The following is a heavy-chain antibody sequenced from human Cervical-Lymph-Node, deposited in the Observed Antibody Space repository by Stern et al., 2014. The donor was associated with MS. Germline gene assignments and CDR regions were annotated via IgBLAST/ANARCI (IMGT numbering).Heavy chain of an antibody. CDR2: IIPILSIT. CDR3: ATLGVTTGDFDP. V-gene: IGHV1-69*09. CDR1: GGTFSSSG. Sequence: VQLVQSGSEVKKPGSSVRVSCKASGGTFSSSGISWVRQAPGQGLEWMGRIIPILSITNYAQNFQGRVTITADKSTSTAYMELSSLRSEDTDVYYCATLGVTTGDFDPWGQGTLVTVSS. D-gene: IGHD4-17*01. J-gene: IGHJ5*02.